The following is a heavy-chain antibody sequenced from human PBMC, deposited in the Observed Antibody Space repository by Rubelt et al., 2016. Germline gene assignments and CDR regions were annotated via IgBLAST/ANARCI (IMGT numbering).Heavy chain of an antibody. V-gene: IGHV3-11*04. Sequence: ISSSGSTIYYADSVKGRFTISRDNAKNSLYLQMNSLRAEDTAVYYCASRYCSSTSCLDYWGQGTLVTVSS. J-gene: IGHJ4*02. D-gene: IGHD2-2*01. CDR2: ISSSGSTI. CDR3: ASRYCSSTSCLDY.